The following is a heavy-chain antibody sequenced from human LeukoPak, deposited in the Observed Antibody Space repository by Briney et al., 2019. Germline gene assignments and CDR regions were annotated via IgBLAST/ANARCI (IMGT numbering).Heavy chain of an antibody. V-gene: IGHV4-61*10. CDR2: INHSGST. CDR1: GGSISSGSYY. CDR3: ARLRVTRPGY. D-gene: IGHD4-11*01. Sequence: SETLSLTCTVSGGSISSGSYYWSWIRQPAGKGLEWIGEINHSGSTNYNPSLKSRVTISVDTSKNQFSLKLSSVTAADTAVYYCARLRVTRPGYWGQGTLVTVSS. J-gene: IGHJ4*02.